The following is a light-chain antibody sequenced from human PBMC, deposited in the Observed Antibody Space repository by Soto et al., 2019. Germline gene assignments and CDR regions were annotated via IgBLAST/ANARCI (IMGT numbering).Light chain of an antibody. J-gene: IGKJ1*01. Sequence: DIQMTQSPSTLSASVGDRVTITCRASQSISSWLAWYQQKPGKAPKLLIYKASSLESGLPARFSGSGSGTEFTLTISSLQPDDFATYYCQQYNSYRRTFGQGTKVEIK. V-gene: IGKV1-5*03. CDR2: KAS. CDR3: QQYNSYRRT. CDR1: QSISSW.